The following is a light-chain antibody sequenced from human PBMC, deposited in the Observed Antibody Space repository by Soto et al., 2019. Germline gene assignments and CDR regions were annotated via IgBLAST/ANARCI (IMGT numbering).Light chain of an antibody. Sequence: EIVLTQSPATLSLSPGERATLSCRASQSVSSSLAWYQQKPGQAPRLLIYDASNRATGIPARFSGSGSGTDFPLTISSLEPEDFAVYYCQQRNAWPPLTFGGGTKVEIK. V-gene: IGKV3-11*01. CDR3: QQRNAWPPLT. CDR1: QSVSSS. J-gene: IGKJ4*01. CDR2: DAS.